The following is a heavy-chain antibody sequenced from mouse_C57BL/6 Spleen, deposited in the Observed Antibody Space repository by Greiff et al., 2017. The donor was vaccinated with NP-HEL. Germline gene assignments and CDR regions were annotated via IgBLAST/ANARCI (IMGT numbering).Heavy chain of an antibody. D-gene: IGHD3-2*02. CDR3: ARSAQATDYFDY. Sequence: EVKLVESGGGLVKPGGSLKLSCAASGFTFSSYAMSWVRQTPEKRLEWVATISDGGSYTYYPDNVKGRFTISRDNAKNNLYLQMSHLKSEDTAMYYCARSAQATDYFDYWGQGTTLTVSS. J-gene: IGHJ2*01. V-gene: IGHV5-4*03. CDR1: GFTFSSYA. CDR2: ISDGGSYT.